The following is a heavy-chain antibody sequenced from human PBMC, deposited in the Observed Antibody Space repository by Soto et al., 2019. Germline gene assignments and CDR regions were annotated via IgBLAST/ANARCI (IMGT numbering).Heavy chain of an antibody. D-gene: IGHD2-15*01. CDR1: GYTFTSYA. J-gene: IGHJ5*02. V-gene: IGHV1-3*05. CDR2: INAGNGNT. Sequence: QVQLVQSGAEEKKPGASVKVSCKASGYTFTSYAMHWVRQAPGQRLEWMGWINAGNGNTKYSQKFQGRVTITRDTSASTAYMELSSLRSEDTAVYYCARGIGYCSGGSCYGIDPWGQGTLVTVSS. CDR3: ARGIGYCSGGSCYGIDP.